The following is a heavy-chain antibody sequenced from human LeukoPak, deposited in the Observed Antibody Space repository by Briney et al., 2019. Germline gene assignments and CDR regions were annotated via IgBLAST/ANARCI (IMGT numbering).Heavy chain of an antibody. Sequence: GASVKVSCKASGGTFSSYAISWVRQAPGQGLEWMGGIIPIFGTANYAQKFQGRVTITADESTSTAYMELSSLRSEDTAVYYCARGVSYDYVWGSYRGIYYFDYWGQGTLVTVSS. D-gene: IGHD3-16*02. J-gene: IGHJ4*02. V-gene: IGHV1-69*01. CDR2: IIPIFGTA. CDR1: GGTFSSYA. CDR3: ARGVSYDYVWGSYRGIYYFDY.